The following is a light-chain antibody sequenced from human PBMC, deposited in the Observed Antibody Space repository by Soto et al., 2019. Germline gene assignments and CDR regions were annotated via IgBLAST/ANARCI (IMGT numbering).Light chain of an antibody. CDR1: QSISSW. CDR2: DAS. CDR3: QQYNSYWT. J-gene: IGKJ1*01. V-gene: IGKV1-5*01. Sequence: DIQMTQSPSTLSASVGARVTITCRASQSISSWLAWYQQKPGKAPNLLIYDASSLESGVPSRFSGSGSGTEFTLTISSLQPDDFATDYCQQYNSYWTFGQGTKVDI.